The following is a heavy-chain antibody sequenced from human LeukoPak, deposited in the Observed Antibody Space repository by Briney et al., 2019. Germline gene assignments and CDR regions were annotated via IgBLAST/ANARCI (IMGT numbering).Heavy chain of an antibody. Sequence: GGSLRLSCEASGFTVNSNYMNWVRQAPGKGLEWVSSISSSSSYIYYADSVKGRFTISRDNAKNSLYLQMNSLRAEDTAVYYCARDSYSGRGLYYFDYWGQGTLVTVSS. V-gene: IGHV3-21*01. CDR1: GFTVNSNY. CDR3: ARDSYSGRGLYYFDY. CDR2: ISSSSSYI. D-gene: IGHD1-26*01. J-gene: IGHJ4*02.